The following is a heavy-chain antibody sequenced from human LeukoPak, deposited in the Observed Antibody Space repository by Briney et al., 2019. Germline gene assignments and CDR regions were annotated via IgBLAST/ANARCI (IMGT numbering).Heavy chain of an antibody. J-gene: IGHJ3*02. D-gene: IGHD6-13*01. CDR3: AKDMRMNIAAALGAFDM. CDR1: GFTFDDYG. V-gene: IGHV3-9*03. CDR2: ISWNSGSI. Sequence: GGSLRLSCAASGFTFDDYGMHWVRQAAGKGLEWVSGISWNSGSITYADSVKGRFTISRDNAKNSLFLQMNSLRAEDMALYYCAKDMRMNIAAALGAFDMWGQGTMVTVSS.